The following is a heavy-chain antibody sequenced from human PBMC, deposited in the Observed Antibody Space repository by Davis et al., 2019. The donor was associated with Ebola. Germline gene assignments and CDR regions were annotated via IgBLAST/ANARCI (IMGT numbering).Heavy chain of an antibody. Sequence: SETLSLTCAVYGGSFSGYYWSWIRQPPGKGLEWIGEINHSGSTNYNPSLKSRVTISVDTSKNQFSLTLSSVTAADTAVYYCARVPALWRRVSPWGQGTLVTVSS. D-gene: IGHD3-16*01. J-gene: IGHJ5*02. CDR3: ARVPALWRRVSP. CDR1: GGSFSGYY. CDR2: INHSGST. V-gene: IGHV4-34*01.